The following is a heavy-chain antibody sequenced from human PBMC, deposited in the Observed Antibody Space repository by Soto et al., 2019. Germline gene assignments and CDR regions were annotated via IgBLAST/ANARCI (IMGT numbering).Heavy chain of an antibody. CDR3: ARHRLLTPPVY. Sequence: SETLSLTCTVSGGPISNSSFYWGWIRQPPGKGLEWIGSIPYSGSTYYNPSLKSRVTSSVDTSKNQFSLKLSSVTAADTAVYYCARHRLLTPPVYWGQGTLVTVSS. V-gene: IGHV4-39*01. CDR1: GGPISNSSFY. J-gene: IGHJ4*02. CDR2: IPYSGST. D-gene: IGHD1-26*01.